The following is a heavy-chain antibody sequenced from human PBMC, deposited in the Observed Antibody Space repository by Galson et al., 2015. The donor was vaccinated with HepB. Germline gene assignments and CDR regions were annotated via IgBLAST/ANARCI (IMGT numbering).Heavy chain of an antibody. V-gene: IGHV3-11*06. CDR2: ISSSSSYT. J-gene: IGHJ3*02. CDR3: ARVVGWDGEKAFDI. CDR1: GFTFSDYY. Sequence: SVRLSCTASGFTFSDYYMSWVRQAPGKGLEWVSYISSSSSYTNYADSVKGRFTITRDNAKNSLYLQMNSLRAEDTAVYYCARVVGWDGEKAFDIWGHGTMVTVSS. D-gene: IGHD6-19*01.